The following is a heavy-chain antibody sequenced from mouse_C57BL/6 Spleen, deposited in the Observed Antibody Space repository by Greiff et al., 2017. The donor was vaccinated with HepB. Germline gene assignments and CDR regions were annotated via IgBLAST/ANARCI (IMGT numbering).Heavy chain of an antibody. V-gene: IGHV1-55*01. D-gene: IGHD1-1*01. CDR1: GYTFTSYW. J-gene: IGHJ3*01. Sequence: VQLQQSGAELVKPGASVKMSCKASGYTFTSYWITWVKQRPGQGLEWIGDIYPGSGSTNYNEKFKSKATLTVDTSSSTAYMQLSSLTSEDSAVYYCARHYYGSSYVWFAYWGQGTLVTVSA. CDR2: IYPGSGST. CDR3: ARHYYGSSYVWFAY.